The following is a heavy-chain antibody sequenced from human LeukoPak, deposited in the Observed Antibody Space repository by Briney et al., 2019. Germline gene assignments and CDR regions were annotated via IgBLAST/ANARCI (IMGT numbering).Heavy chain of an antibody. CDR3: AREGARDDFVVVPAALDF. Sequence: SETLSLTCTVSNGSICSYCWTWIRQPAGKGLEWIGRIHRTGSTNYNPSLTSRVIMSVDTSKNQFSLRLTSLTAADTAVYYCAREGARDDFVVVPAALDFWGRGTLVTVSP. D-gene: IGHD2-2*01. V-gene: IGHV4-4*07. J-gene: IGHJ4*02. CDR2: IHRTGST. CDR1: NGSICSYC.